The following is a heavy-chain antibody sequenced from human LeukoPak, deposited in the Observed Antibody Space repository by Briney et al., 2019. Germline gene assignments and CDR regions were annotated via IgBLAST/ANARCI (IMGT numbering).Heavy chain of an antibody. CDR3: AKDHASYAQWRDDY. CDR2: ISGSGGST. Sequence: GGSLRLSCVASGFTFSSYAMSWVRQAPGKGLEWVSAISGSGGSTYYADSVKGRFTISRDNSKNTLYLQMNSLRAEDTAVYYCAKDHASYAQWRDDYWGQGTLVTVSS. D-gene: IGHD6-19*01. V-gene: IGHV3-23*01. CDR1: GFTFSSYA. J-gene: IGHJ4*02.